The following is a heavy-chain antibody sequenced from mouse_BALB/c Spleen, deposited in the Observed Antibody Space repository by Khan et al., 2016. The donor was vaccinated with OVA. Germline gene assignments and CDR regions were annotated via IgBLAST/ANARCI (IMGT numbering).Heavy chain of an antibody. J-gene: IGHJ3*01. CDR1: GYSFTTYY. CDR2: FVPFSGGT. CDR3: TRHGYVAWFTY. Sequence: VQLKQSGPELMKPCTSVKISCKASGYSFTTYYTHWVIQSLETSLVWIGSFVPFSGGTTYNQKFKGKATLTVDKSSSTAYLHFSYLTSKDYAVNYCTRHGYVAWFTYWGQGTLVTVSA. V-gene: IGHV1-42*01. D-gene: IGHD2-2*01.